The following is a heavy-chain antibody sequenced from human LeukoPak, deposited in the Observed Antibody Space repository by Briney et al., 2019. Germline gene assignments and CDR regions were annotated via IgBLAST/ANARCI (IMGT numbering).Heavy chain of an antibody. CDR2: IYTSGST. V-gene: IGHV4-4*07. CDR1: GGSISSYY. D-gene: IGHD3-10*01. J-gene: IGHJ5*02. CDR3: AREGTSGGLNWLDP. Sequence: SETLSLTCAVSGGSISSYYWSWIRQPAGKGLEWIGRIYTSGSTNYNPSLKSRVTMSVDTSKNQFSLRLSSVNAADTAVYFCAREGTSGGLNWLDPWGQGTLVTVSS.